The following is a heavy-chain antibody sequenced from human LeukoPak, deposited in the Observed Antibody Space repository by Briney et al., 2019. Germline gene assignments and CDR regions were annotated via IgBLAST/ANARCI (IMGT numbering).Heavy chain of an antibody. D-gene: IGHD2-15*01. Sequence: SDMMFFSWTFSDGSISTYYWSWIRMSAGNLQEVTIRVYASCSTNYNPSFKGRVTMSVDTSNNQFSLMLSFVTAADTAVYHCARARPYSQWFDPWGQGTLVIVAS. V-gene: IGHV4-4*07. CDR1: DGSISTYY. J-gene: IGHJ5*02. CDR2: VYASCST. CDR3: ARARPYSQWFDP.